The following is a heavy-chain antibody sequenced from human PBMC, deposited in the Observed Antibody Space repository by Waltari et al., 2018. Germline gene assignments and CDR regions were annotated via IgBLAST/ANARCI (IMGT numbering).Heavy chain of an antibody. V-gene: IGHV3-23*01. J-gene: IGHJ4*02. D-gene: IGHD5-12*01. CDR1: GFTFSSYA. Sequence: EVQLLGSGGGLVQPGGSLSLSCAASGFTFSSYAMSWGRQAPGKGLEWVSAISGSGGSTYYADSVKGRFTISRDNSKNTLYLQMNSLRAEDTAVYYCALFPTVATSRIHWGQGTLVTVSS. CDR2: ISGSGGST. CDR3: ALFPTVATSRIH.